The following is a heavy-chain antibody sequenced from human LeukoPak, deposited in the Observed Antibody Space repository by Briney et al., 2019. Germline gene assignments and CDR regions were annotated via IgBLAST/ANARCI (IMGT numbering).Heavy chain of an antibody. Sequence: PSQTLSLTCTVSGGSISSGDYYWSWIRQPPGKGLEWIGYIYYSGSTYYNPSLKSRVTISADTSKNQFSLKLSSVTAADTAVYYCARVVRLSKRFDYWGQGTLVTVSS. D-gene: IGHD3-16*02. CDR2: IYYSGST. CDR1: GGSISSGDYY. J-gene: IGHJ4*02. CDR3: ARVVRLSKRFDY. V-gene: IGHV4-30-4*01.